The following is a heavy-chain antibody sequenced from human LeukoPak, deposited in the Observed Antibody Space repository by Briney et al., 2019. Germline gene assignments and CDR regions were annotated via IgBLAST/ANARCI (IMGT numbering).Heavy chain of an antibody. Sequence: GESLKISCKGSGYSFSSYWIGWVRQMPGKGLEWMGIIYPGDSDTRYSPSFQGQVTISADKSISTAYRQWSSLKASDTAMYYCARRLGSCSSGYEGRWFDPWGQGTLVTVSS. CDR2: IYPGDSDT. CDR1: GYSFSSYW. CDR3: ARRLGSCSSGYEGRWFDP. V-gene: IGHV5-51*01. J-gene: IGHJ5*02. D-gene: IGHD3-22*01.